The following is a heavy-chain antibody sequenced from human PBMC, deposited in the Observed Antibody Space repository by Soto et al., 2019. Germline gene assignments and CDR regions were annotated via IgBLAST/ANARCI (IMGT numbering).Heavy chain of an antibody. CDR3: VRDWSDEMPIVADY. CDR2: ITADMGNK. J-gene: IGHJ4*02. Sequence: QVHLVQSGAEVKNLGASVTVSCNASGYRFTSYGIGWVRQAPGQGLEWMGWITADMGNKRYPQKHQDRITLTTDISTATAFMELRSLRSDDTAVYYCVRDWSDEMPIVADYWGQGTLVTVSS. D-gene: IGHD1-26*01. V-gene: IGHV1-18*01. CDR1: GYRFTSYG.